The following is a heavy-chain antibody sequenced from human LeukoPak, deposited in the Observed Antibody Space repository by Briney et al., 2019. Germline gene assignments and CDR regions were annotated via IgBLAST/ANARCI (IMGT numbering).Heavy chain of an antibody. D-gene: IGHD3-22*01. CDR2: ISSSSSYI. CDR1: GFTFSSYS. Sequence: GGSLRLSCAASGFTFSSYSMNWVRQAPGKGLEWVSSISSSSSYIYYEDSVKGRFTISRDNAKNSLYLQMNSLRAEDTAVYYCARDYYDSSGQWYYFDYWGQGTLVTVSS. J-gene: IGHJ4*02. CDR3: ARDYYDSSGQWYYFDY. V-gene: IGHV3-21*01.